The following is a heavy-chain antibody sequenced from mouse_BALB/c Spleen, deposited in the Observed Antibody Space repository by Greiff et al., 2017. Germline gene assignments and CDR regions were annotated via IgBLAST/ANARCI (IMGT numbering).Heavy chain of an antibody. J-gene: IGHJ4*01. CDR1: GFTFSSYT. CDR3: ARRGITTGYAMDY. Sequence: EVMLVESGGGLVQPGGSLKLSCAASGFTFSSYTMSWVRQTPGKRLEWVAYISNGGGSTYYPDTVKGRFTISKDNAKNTLYLQMSRLKSEDTAKYYSARRGITTGYAMDYWGQGTSVTVSS. V-gene: IGHV5-12-2*01. D-gene: IGHD1-1*01. CDR2: ISNGGGST.